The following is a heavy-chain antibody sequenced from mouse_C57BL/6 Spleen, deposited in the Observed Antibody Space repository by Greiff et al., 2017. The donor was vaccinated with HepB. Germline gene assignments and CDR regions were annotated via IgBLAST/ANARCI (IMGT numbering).Heavy chain of an antibody. V-gene: IGHV5-4*03. CDR1: GFTFSSYA. Sequence: EVMLVESGGGLVKPGGSLKLSCAASGFTFSSYAMSWVRQTPEKRLEWVATISDGGSYTYYPDNVKGRFTISRDNAKNNLYLQMSHLKSEDTAMYYCARRGTGGHYYAMDYWGQGTSVTVSS. J-gene: IGHJ4*01. D-gene: IGHD3-3*01. CDR3: ARRGTGGHYYAMDY. CDR2: ISDGGSYT.